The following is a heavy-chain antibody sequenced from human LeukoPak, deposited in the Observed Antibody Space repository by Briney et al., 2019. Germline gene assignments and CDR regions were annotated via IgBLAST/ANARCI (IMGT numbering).Heavy chain of an antibody. V-gene: IGHV3-73*01. Sequence: GGSLKLSCAASGFTFSGSAMRWVRQASGKGLEWVGRIRSKANSYATAYAASVKGRFTISRDDSQNTAYLQMNSLKTEDTAVYYCTSSYYDFWSGYVGYFDYWGQGTLVTVSS. D-gene: IGHD3-3*01. CDR1: GFTFSGSA. CDR2: IRSKANSYAT. CDR3: TSSYYDFWSGYVGYFDY. J-gene: IGHJ4*02.